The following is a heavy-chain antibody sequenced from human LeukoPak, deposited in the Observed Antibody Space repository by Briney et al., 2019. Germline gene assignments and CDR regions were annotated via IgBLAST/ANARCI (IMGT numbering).Heavy chain of an antibody. D-gene: IGHD3-10*01. V-gene: IGHV3-23*01. CDR1: GFTFSDYY. J-gene: IGHJ4*02. CDR2: ISGSGGST. Sequence: GSLRLSCAASGFTFSDYYMSWIRQAPGKGLEWVSAISGSGGSTYYADSVKGRFTISRDNSKNTLYLQMNSLRAEDTAVYYCAKDNYYGSGSYFDYWGQGTLVTVSS. CDR3: AKDNYYGSGSYFDY.